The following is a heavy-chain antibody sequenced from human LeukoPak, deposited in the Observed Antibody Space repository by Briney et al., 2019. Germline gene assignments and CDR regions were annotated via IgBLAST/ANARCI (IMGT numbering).Heavy chain of an antibody. Sequence: GGSLRLSCAASGFTFSNAWMSWVRQAPGKGLEWVGRIKSKTDGETTDYAAPVKGRFTISRDDSKNTLYLQMNSLKTEDTAVYYCTTGSRGGYWGQGTLVTVSS. CDR2: IKSKTDGETT. CDR3: TTGSRGGY. V-gene: IGHV3-15*01. D-gene: IGHD3-16*01. J-gene: IGHJ4*02. CDR1: GFTFSNAW.